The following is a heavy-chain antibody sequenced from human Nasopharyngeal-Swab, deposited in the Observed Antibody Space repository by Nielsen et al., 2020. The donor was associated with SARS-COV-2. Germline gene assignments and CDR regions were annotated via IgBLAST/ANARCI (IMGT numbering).Heavy chain of an antibody. Sequence: GESLKISCAASGFIFSASAMHWVRQAPGKGLEWVGRIGDKDHNYATTYGAAVKGRFTISRDDSKNTAFLQMDSLKTEDTALYYCTTDYYFDYWDQGTLVTVSS. CDR2: IGDKDHNYAT. CDR3: TTDYYFDY. V-gene: IGHV3-73*01. CDR1: GFIFSASA. J-gene: IGHJ4*02.